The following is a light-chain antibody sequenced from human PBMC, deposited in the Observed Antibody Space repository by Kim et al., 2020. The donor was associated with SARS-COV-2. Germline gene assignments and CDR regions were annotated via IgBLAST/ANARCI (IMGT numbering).Light chain of an antibody. V-gene: IGKV1-39*01. CDR1: QSITNY. J-gene: IGKJ2*01. CDR2: AAS. CDR3: QQSYRTPYT. Sequence: DIQMTQSPSSLSASVGDRVTITCRAGQSITNYLNWYQLKPGKAPKLLIYAASSLQSGVPSRFSGSGSGTEFTLTISSLQREDFATYYCQQSYRTPYTSGQGTKLEIK.